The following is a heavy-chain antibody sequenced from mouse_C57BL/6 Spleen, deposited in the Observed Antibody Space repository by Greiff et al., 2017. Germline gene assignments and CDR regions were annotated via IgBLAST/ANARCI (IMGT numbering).Heavy chain of an antibody. V-gene: IGHV1-55*01. Sequence: QVQLQQPGAELVKPGASVKMSCKASGYTFTSSWITWVKQRPGQGLEWIGDIYPGSGSTTYNEKFKSKATLTVATSSSTAYRQLSSLTSEASAVYYCARCGINAMDYWGQGTSVTVSS. CDR3: ARCGINAMDY. CDR2: IYPGSGST. D-gene: IGHD1-1*01. J-gene: IGHJ4*01. CDR1: GYTFTSSW.